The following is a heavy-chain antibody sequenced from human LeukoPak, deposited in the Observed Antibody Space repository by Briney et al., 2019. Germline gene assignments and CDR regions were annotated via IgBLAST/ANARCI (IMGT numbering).Heavy chain of an antibody. CDR2: INPNNGGT. CDR1: GYXFTGYY. V-gene: IGHV1-2*02. Sequence: ASVKVSCKASGYXFTGYYIHWVRQAPGQGHEWMGWINPNNGGTNYAQKFQGRVTMTRDTSISTAYMELNRLRSDDTAVYYCARDPYSNYFDYWGQGTLVTVSS. J-gene: IGHJ4*02. D-gene: IGHD5-18*01. CDR3: ARDPYSNYFDY.